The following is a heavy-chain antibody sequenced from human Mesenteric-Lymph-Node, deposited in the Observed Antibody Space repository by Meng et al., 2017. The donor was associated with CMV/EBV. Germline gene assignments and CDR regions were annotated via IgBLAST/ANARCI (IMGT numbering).Heavy chain of an antibody. CDR3: AREDDYYGMDV. V-gene: IGHV4-59*11. J-gene: IGHJ6*02. Sequence: SETLSLTCTVSGGSISSHYWSWIRQSPGKGLEWIGYIHYSGSTSYNPSLKSRVTISVGTSKHQFSLKVTSLTAADTAVYYCAREDDYYGMDVWGQGTTVTVSS. CDR1: GGSISSHY. D-gene: IGHD5-24*01. CDR2: IHYSGST.